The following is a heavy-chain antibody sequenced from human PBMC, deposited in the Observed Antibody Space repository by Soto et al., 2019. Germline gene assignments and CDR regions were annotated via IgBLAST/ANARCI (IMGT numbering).Heavy chain of an antibody. D-gene: IGHD5-18*01. CDR1: GFTFSSYG. Sequence: GGSLRLSCAASGFTFSSYGMHWVRQAPGKGLEWVAVIWYDGSNKYYADSVKGRFTISRDNSKNTLYLQMNSLRAEDTAVYYCARDRGCSYGMLDYWGQGTLVTVSS. CDR3: ARDRGCSYGMLDY. V-gene: IGHV3-33*01. J-gene: IGHJ4*02. CDR2: IWYDGSNK.